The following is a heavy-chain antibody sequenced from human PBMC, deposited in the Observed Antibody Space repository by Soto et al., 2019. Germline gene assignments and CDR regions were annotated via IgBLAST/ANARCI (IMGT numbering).Heavy chain of an antibody. Sequence: QVQLQESGPGLVKPSQTLSLTCTVSGGSITSGDYYWSWIRQPPGKGLEWIGYIYYSGSTYYNPSLKTRLTISVDTSKNQFSLRLSSVTAADTAVYYCARVGTMVRSNWFDPWGQGTLFTVSS. CDR2: IYYSGST. D-gene: IGHD3-10*01. CDR1: GGSITSGDYY. V-gene: IGHV4-30-4*01. J-gene: IGHJ5*02. CDR3: ARVGTMVRSNWFDP.